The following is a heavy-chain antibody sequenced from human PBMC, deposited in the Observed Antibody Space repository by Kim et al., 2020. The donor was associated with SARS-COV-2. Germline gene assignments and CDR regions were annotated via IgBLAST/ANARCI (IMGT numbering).Heavy chain of an antibody. CDR3: ASLDDYYYGMDV. Sequence: GGSLRLSCAASGFTFSNYYMSWIRQAPGKGLEWVSYISNSSSNTNYADSVKGRFTISRDNAKNSLYLQMNSLRAEDTAVYYCASLDDYYYGMDVWGQGTTVTVSS. CDR2: ISNSSSNT. V-gene: IGHV3-11*06. CDR1: GFTFSNYY. D-gene: IGHD3-3*01. J-gene: IGHJ6*02.